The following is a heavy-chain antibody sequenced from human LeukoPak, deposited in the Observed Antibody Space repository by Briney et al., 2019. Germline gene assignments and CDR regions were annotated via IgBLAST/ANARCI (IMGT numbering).Heavy chain of an antibody. D-gene: IGHD3-10*01. Sequence: SETLSLTCTVSGGSISSGTYYWSWIRQPAGKGLEWIGRIRASGSTDYNPSLKSRLTISVDTSKNQFSLKLSSVTAADTAVYYCARGVGSSESNWFDPWGQGTLVTVSS. CDR3: ARGVGSSESNWFDP. CDR2: IRASGST. V-gene: IGHV4-61*02. CDR1: GGSISSGTYY. J-gene: IGHJ5*02.